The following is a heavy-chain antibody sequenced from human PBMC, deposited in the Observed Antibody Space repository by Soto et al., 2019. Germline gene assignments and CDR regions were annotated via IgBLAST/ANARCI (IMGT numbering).Heavy chain of an antibody. J-gene: IGHJ5*02. D-gene: IGHD6-19*01. V-gene: IGHV1-18*01. CDR3: ACFSSGWYYWFDP. Sequence: QVQLVQSGAEVKKPGASVKVSCKASGYTFTSYGISWVRQAPGQGLEWMGWISASNGNTNYAQKLKGRVIMTTDASTNTACRKLRSLRSDCTAVYYCACFSSGWYYWFDPWGQGTLVTVSS. CDR1: GYTFTSYG. CDR2: ISASNGNT.